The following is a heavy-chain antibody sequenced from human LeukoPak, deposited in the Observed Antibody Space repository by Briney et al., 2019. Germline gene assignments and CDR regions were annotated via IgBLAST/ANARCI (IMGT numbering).Heavy chain of an antibody. CDR2: IYYSGST. CDR1: GGSISSYY. CDR3: ARQGRGQSGSYDY. J-gene: IGHJ4*02. V-gene: IGHV4-59*08. D-gene: IGHD1-26*01. Sequence: PSETLSLTCTVSGGSISSYYWSWIRQPPGKGLEWIGYIYYSGSTNYNPSLKSRVTISVDTSKNQFSLKLSSVTAADTAVYYSARQGRGQSGSYDYWGQGTLVTVSS.